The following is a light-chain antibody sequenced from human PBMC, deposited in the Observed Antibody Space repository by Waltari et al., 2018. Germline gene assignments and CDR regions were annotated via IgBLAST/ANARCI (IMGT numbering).Light chain of an antibody. CDR2: EAS. CDR3: QKYEALPAT. J-gene: IGKJ1*01. V-gene: IGKV3-20*01. CDR1: QSISKY. Sequence: EIVLTQSPGTRSLSPGERATLSCRASQSISKYLVWYQQKPGQAPRLLIYEASIRATGIPDRFSGSGSGTDFSLIISRLEPEDFAVYYCQKYEALPATFGQGTKVEIK.